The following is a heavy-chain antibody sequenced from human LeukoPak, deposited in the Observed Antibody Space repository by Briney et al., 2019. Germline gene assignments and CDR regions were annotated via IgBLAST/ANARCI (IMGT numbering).Heavy chain of an antibody. V-gene: IGHV3-30*18. J-gene: IGHJ6*02. CDR2: ISYDGSNQ. D-gene: IGHD1-26*01. CDR1: GFTFSTYG. Sequence: GGSLRLSCAASGFTFSTYGMQWVRQAPGKGLEWVALISYDGSNQYYADPVKGRFTISRDNSKNMVSLQMNGLRTEDSAVYYCAKASASFFGMGVWGQGTTVTVSS. CDR3: AKASASFFGMGV.